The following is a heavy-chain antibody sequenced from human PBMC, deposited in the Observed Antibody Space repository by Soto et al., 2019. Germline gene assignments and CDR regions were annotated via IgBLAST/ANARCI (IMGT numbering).Heavy chain of an antibody. CDR2: ISRTGGAA. D-gene: IGHD3-16*02. V-gene: IGHV3-23*01. J-gene: IGHJ5*02. Sequence: EVQLLESGGGLVQPGGSLRLSCAASGFTFNNFAMFWVRQAPGKGLEWVSSISRTGGAAHYADSVNGRFTISRDNSKNTLFLQMDSLRAEDTAVYYCAKAGDYIWGSYPRELDLWGQGTLVTVSS. CDR1: GFTFNNFA. CDR3: AKAGDYIWGSYPRELDL.